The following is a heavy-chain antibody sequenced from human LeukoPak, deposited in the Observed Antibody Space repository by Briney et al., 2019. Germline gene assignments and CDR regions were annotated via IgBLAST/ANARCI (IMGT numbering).Heavy chain of an antibody. V-gene: IGHV3-23*01. CDR2: IGGRDGST. D-gene: IGHD3-10*01. CDR3: AKGHYYGSGSLDY. CDR1: GFTFSSYG. Sequence: GGSLRLSCAASGFTFSSYGMSWVRQAPGKGLEWVSAIGGRDGSTYYAYSVKGRFTISRDNSKNTLYVQMNSLRAEDTAVYYCAKGHYYGSGSLDYWGQGTLVTVSS. J-gene: IGHJ4*02.